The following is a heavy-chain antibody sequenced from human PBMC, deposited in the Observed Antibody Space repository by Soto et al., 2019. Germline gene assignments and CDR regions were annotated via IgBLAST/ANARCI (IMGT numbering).Heavy chain of an antibody. V-gene: IGHV4-31*03. CDR1: GGSITSGGYY. CDR2: IYYSGST. CDR3: ARVGGINWFDP. Sequence: QVQLQESGPGLVKPSQTLSLTCTVSGGSITSGGYYWSWIRQHPGKGLEWIGYIYYSGSTYYNPSPMSRVTISVDTSKNQFSLKLSSVTAADTAVYYCARVGGINWFDPWGQGTLVTVSS. J-gene: IGHJ5*02. D-gene: IGHD3-16*01.